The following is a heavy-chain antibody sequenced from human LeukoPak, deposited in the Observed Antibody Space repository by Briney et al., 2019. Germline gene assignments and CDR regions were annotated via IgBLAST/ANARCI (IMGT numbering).Heavy chain of an antibody. CDR2: INPNSGGT. J-gene: IGHJ6*03. CDR3: ARVGGIAAAGNIGAPIYYYYMDV. D-gene: IGHD6-13*01. Sequence: ASVKVSCKASGYTFTSYGISWVRQAPGQGLEWMGWINPNSGGTNYAQKFQGRVTMTRDTSISTAYMELSRLRSDDTAVYYCARVGGIAAAGNIGAPIYYYYMDVWGKGTTVTVSS. V-gene: IGHV1-2*02. CDR1: GYTFTSYG.